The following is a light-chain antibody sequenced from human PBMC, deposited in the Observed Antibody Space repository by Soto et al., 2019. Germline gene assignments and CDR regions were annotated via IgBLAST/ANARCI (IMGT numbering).Light chain of an antibody. CDR1: QDIRND. CDR2: AAS. Sequence: AIQMTQSPSSLSASVGDRVTITCRASQDIRNDLGWYQQKPGKAPQLLIFAASNLQSGVPSRFSGSGSGTDFTLTISSLPPEDFATYYCLHDYNYPRTFGQGTKVEIK. CDR3: LHDYNYPRT. J-gene: IGKJ1*01. V-gene: IGKV1-6*01.